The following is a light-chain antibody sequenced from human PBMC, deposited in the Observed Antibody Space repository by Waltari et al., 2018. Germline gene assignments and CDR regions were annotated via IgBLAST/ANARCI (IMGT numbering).Light chain of an antibody. CDR1: SLRSFH. Sequence: TQDPAVSVAVGQTVRVTCQGNSLRSFHASWYQQRPGQGPKLLIYDQNNRPSGVPVRFSGSSSDNTASLTITGAQAEDEAYYYCHSRDASGVGGAFGGGTKLTVL. V-gene: IGLV3-19*01. CDR2: DQN. CDR3: HSRDASGVGGA. J-gene: IGLJ2*01.